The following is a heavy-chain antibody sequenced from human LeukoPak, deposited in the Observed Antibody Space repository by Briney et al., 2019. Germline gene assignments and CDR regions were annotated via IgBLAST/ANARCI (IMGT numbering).Heavy chain of an antibody. Sequence: SETLSLTCAVSGGSISSYYWGWIRQPPGRGLEWTGSIHYSGSTSYNSSLKSRVTMSIDTSKNQFSLKLSSVTPADTAVYYCARQVYSSSWSYYFEYWGQGILVTVSS. D-gene: IGHD6-13*01. CDR2: IHYSGST. J-gene: IGHJ4*02. CDR1: GGSISSYY. V-gene: IGHV4-59*01. CDR3: ARQVYSSSWSYYFEY.